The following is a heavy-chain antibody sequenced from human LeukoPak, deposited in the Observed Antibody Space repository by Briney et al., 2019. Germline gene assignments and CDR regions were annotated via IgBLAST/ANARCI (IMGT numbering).Heavy chain of an antibody. CDR3: ARESSPTYYYDSSGYYQDAFDI. V-gene: IGHV3-33*01. CDR2: IWHDGSNK. Sequence: GGSLRLSCAASGFTFSSYGMHWVRQAPGKGLEWVAAIWHDGSNKYYADSVKGRFTISRDNSKNTLYLQMNSLRAEDTAVYYCARESSPTYYYDSSGYYQDAFDIWGQGTMVTVSS. J-gene: IGHJ3*02. D-gene: IGHD3-22*01. CDR1: GFTFSSYG.